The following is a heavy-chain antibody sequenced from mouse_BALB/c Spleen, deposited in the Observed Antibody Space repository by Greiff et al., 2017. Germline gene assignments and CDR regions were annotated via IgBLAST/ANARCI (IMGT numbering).Heavy chain of an antibody. D-gene: IGHD2-2*01. J-gene: IGHJ3*01. CDR3: ARDKGYDRFAY. CDR2: IWAGGST. Sequence: QVQLKESGPGLVAPSQSLSITCTVSGFSLTSYGVHWVRQPPGKGLEWLGVIWAGGSTNYNSALMSRLSISKDNSKSQVFLKMNSLQTDDTAMHYCARDKGYDRFAYWGQGTLVTVSA. CDR1: GFSLTSYG. V-gene: IGHV2-9*02.